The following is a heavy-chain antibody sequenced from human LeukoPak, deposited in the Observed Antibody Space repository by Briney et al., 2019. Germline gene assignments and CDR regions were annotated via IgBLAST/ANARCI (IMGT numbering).Heavy chain of an antibody. J-gene: IGHJ6*04. CDR1: GGSISSYY. D-gene: IGHD5-12*01. CDR2: IYYSGST. V-gene: IGHV4-59*01. Sequence: PSETLSLTCTVSGGSISSYYWSWIRQPPGEGLEGIGYIYYSGSTNYNPSLKSRVTISVDTSKNQFSLKLSSVTAADTAVYYCAREPGGYSGYDLSYYYYGMDVWGKGTTVTVSS. CDR3: AREPGGYSGYDLSYYYYGMDV.